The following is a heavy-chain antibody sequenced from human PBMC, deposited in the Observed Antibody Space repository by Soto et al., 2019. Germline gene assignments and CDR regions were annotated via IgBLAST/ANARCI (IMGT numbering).Heavy chain of an antibody. J-gene: IGHJ4*02. CDR3: ASLVRPTYFYY. CDR1: GGSISRYY. CDR2: IYYSGST. Sequence: SETLSLTCTVSGGSISRYYWSWIRQPPGKGLEWIGYIYYSGSTNYNPSLKSRVTISVDTSKNQFSLKLSSVTAADTAVYYCASLVRPTYFYYWGQGTLVTVSS. D-gene: IGHD6-6*01. V-gene: IGHV4-59*01.